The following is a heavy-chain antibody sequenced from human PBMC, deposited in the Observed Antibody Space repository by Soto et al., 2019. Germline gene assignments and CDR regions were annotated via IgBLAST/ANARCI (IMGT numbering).Heavy chain of an antibody. CDR2: IYYSGTT. D-gene: IGHD1-26*01. CDR1: GCSISSSNW. CDR3: ARREIQGPIDY. V-gene: IGHV4-28*01. Sequence: PSETLSLTCAVSGCSISSSNWWGWIRQPPGKGLEWIGYIYYSGTTYYNPSLKSRVTMSVDTSKNQFSLKLTSVTAVDTAVYYCARREIQGPIDYWGQGTLVIVS. J-gene: IGHJ4*02.